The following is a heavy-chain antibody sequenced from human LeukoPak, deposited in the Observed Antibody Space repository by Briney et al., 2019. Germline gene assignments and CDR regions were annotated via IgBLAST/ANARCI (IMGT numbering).Heavy chain of an antibody. CDR1: GGTFTSYT. D-gene: IGHD2-2*01. V-gene: IGHV1-69*13. Sequence: ASVKVSCKASGGTFTSYTISWVRQAPGQGLEWMGGIIPIFGTANYAQKFQGRVTITADESTSTAYMELSSLRSEDTAVYYCAGVEGCSSTSCYGWFDPWGQGTLVTVSS. CDR3: AGVEGCSSTSCYGWFDP. CDR2: IIPIFGTA. J-gene: IGHJ5*02.